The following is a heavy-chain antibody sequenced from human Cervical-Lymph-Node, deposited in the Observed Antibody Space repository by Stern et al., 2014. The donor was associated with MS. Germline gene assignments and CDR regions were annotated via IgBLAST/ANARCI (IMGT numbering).Heavy chain of an antibody. CDR1: GFTFSSYA. J-gene: IGHJ4*02. V-gene: IGHV3-30-3*01. CDR3: ARDSEQHLIRYFDY. Sequence: VQLVESGGGVVQPGRSLRLSCAASGFTFSSYAMHWVRQAPGKGLEWVASISYDGSNKYYADSVNGRFTISRDNSKNTLYLQLNRLRAEDTAVYYCARDSEQHLIRYFDYWGQGTLVTVSS. D-gene: IGHD6-13*01. CDR2: ISYDGSNK.